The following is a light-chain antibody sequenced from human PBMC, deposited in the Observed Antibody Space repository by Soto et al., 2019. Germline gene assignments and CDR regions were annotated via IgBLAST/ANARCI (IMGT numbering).Light chain of an antibody. CDR1: QSVNTW. Sequence: DIQMTQSPSTLSASVGDRVTITCRASQSVNTWVAWYQQRPGKAPKLLIYEASNLEYGVPSRFSGSGSGTEFTLTISGLHPDDFATYYCQQYNTYSTFGQGTKLEIK. CDR3: QQYNTYST. CDR2: EAS. J-gene: IGKJ2*01. V-gene: IGKV1-5*03.